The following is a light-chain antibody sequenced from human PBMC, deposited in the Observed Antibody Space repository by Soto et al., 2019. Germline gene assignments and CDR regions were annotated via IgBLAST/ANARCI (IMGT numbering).Light chain of an antibody. CDR1: QSVESN. V-gene: IGKV3-20*01. J-gene: IGKJ3*01. Sequence: EIVLTQSPATLSLSPGERAALSCRASQSVESNLAWYQQKPGQPPRLLISGSSIRATGIPKRFSGSASGTNFTLTISSLEPEDFAVFYCQQYGSSPFTFGPGTKVDIK. CDR3: QQYGSSPFT. CDR2: GSS.